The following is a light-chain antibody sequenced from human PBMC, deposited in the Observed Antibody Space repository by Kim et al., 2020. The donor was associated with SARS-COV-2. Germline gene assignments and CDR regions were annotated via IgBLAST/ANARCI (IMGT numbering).Light chain of an antibody. CDR1: QSVVSNF. J-gene: IGKJ2*01. V-gene: IGKV3-20*01. Sequence: EIVLTQSPGTLSLSPGERATLSCRASQSVVSNFLAWYQQKPGQAPRLLIYDASSRPAGIPDRFSGSGSGTDFTLTIVRLGPEDFAVYYCQQYGVSPYTFGKGTKLEI. CDR3: QQYGVSPYT. CDR2: DAS.